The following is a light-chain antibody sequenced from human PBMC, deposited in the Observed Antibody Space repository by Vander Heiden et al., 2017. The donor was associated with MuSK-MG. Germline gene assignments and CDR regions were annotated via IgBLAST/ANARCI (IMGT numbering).Light chain of an antibody. Sequence: DIVMTQSPDSLAVSLGERATINCKSSQSVLYSSNNKNYLAWYQQKPGQPPKLLIYWASTRESGVPDRFSGSGSGTDFTLTIRSLQAEDVAVYYCQQDDSTQYTFGQGTKLEIE. CDR1: QSVLYSSNNKNY. CDR2: WAS. J-gene: IGKJ2*01. CDR3: QQDDSTQYT. V-gene: IGKV4-1*01.